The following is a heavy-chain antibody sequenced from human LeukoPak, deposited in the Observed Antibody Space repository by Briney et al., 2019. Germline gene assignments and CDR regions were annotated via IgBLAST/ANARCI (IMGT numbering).Heavy chain of an antibody. V-gene: IGHV3-7*03. D-gene: IGHD3-22*01. J-gene: IGHJ4*02. CDR1: GFSFGSNW. CDR3: ATDYYYDSPGLFDY. CDR2: IKQDGSEK. Sequence: GSLRLSCVASGFSFGSNWMSWVRQAPGKGLEWVANIKQDGSEKNYVDSVKGRFTISRDNAKNSLYLQMNSLRTEDTAMYYCATDYYYDSPGLFDYWGQGSLVTVSS.